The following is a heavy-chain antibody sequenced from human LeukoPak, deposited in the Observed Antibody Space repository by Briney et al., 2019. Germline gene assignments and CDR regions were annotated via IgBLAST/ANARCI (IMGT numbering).Heavy chain of an antibody. CDR3: ARDRGFTMYAFDI. CDR2: IKQDGSEK. Sequence: GGSLRLSCAAPGFTFSSYWMSWVRQAPGKGLEWVANIKQDGSEKYYVDSVKGRFTISRDNAKNSLYLQMNSLRAEDTAVYYCARDRGFTMYAFDIWGQGTMVTVSS. V-gene: IGHV3-7*01. J-gene: IGHJ3*02. D-gene: IGHD3-10*02. CDR1: GFTFSSYW.